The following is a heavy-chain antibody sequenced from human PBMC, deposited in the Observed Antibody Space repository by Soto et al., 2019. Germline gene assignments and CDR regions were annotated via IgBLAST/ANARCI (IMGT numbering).Heavy chain of an antibody. D-gene: IGHD6-6*01. CDR3: ASEAAPPDNWFDP. CDR2: INHSGST. J-gene: IGHJ5*02. CDR1: GGSFSGYD. V-gene: IGHV4-34*01. Sequence: SETLSLTCAVYGGSFSGYDWSWIRQPPGKGLEWIGEINHSGSTNYNPSLKSRVTISVDTSKNQFSLKLSSVTAAGTAVYYCASEAAPPDNWFDPWGQGTLVTVSS.